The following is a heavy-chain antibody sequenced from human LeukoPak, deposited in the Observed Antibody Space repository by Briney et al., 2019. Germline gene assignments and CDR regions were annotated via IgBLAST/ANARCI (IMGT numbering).Heavy chain of an antibody. J-gene: IGHJ4*02. D-gene: IGHD6-13*01. V-gene: IGHV1-69*06. Sequence: SVKVSCKASGGTFSSYAISWVRRAPGQGLEWMGGIIPIFGTANYAQKFQGRVTITADKSTSTAYMELSSLRSENTAVYYCARDKLPSAAAGIEAGDYWGQGTLVTVSS. CDR1: GGTFSSYA. CDR3: ARDKLPSAAAGIEAGDY. CDR2: IIPIFGTA.